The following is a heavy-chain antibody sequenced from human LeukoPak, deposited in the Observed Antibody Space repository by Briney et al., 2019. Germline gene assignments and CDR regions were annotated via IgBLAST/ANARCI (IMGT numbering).Heavy chain of an antibody. CDR2: IYYSGST. V-gene: IGHV4-59*01. CDR3: ARGRYYYDSSGYYWYFDY. Sequence: SETPSLTCTVSGGSISSYYWSWIRQPPGKGLEWIGYIYYSGSTNYNPSLKSRVTISVDTSKNQFSLKLSSVTAADTAVYYCARGRYYYDSSGYYWYFDYWGQGTLVTVSS. D-gene: IGHD3-22*01. J-gene: IGHJ4*02. CDR1: GGSISSYY.